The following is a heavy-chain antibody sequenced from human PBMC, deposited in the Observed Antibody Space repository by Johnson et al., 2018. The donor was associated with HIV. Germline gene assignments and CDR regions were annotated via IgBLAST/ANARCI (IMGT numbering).Heavy chain of an antibody. CDR2: ISGGDDDT. CDR1: GFTFSSYA. D-gene: IGHD1-26*01. Sequence: VQLVESGGGVVQPGRSLRLSCAASGFTFSSYAMDWVRQAPGKGLEWVSFISGGDDDTYYADSVKGRFTISRDNSKNTLYLQMNSLRAADTAVYYCARDLSGNYGDAFDIWGQGTMVTVSS. J-gene: IGHJ3*02. V-gene: IGHV3-23*04. CDR3: ARDLSGNYGDAFDI.